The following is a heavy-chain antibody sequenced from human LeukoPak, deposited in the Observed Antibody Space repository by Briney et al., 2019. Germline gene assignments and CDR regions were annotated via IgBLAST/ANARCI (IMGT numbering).Heavy chain of an antibody. CDR3: ARDGGYYGSHAFDI. CDR2: IHHSGST. CDR1: GVSISSGGYS. V-gene: IGHV4-30-2*01. D-gene: IGHD3-10*01. J-gene: IGHJ3*02. Sequence: SETLSLTCAVSGVSISSGGYSWSWIRQPPGKGLEWIGYIHHSGSTYYNPSLKSRVTISVDRSKNQFSLKLSSVTAADTAVYYCARDGGYYGSHAFDIWGQGTMVTVSS.